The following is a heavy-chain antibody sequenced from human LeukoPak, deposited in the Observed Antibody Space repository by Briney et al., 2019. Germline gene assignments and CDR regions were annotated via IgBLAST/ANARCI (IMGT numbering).Heavy chain of an antibody. CDR1: GYTFTSYG. V-gene: IGHV1-2*02. D-gene: IGHD3-10*01. J-gene: IGHJ5*02. CDR2: VDPNSGGT. CDR3: ARDAGNYYTSSGSYYNP. Sequence: GASVKVSCKASGYTFTSYGISWVRQAPGQGLEWMGWVDPNSGGTNYAQKFQGRVTMTRDSSISTAYMELIRLTSDDTAVYYCARDAGNYYTSSGSYYNPWGQGTLVTVSS.